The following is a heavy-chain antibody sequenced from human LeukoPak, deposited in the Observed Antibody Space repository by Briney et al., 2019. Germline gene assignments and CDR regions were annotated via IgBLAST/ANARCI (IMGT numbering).Heavy chain of an antibody. CDR1: GGSISSYY. D-gene: IGHD3-9*01. CDR3: ARAKTYYDILTGYPNGWNWFDP. Sequence: PSETLSLTCTASGGSISSYYWSWIRQPAGKGLEWIGRIYTSGSTNYNPSLKSRVTMSVDTSKDQFSLKLSSVTAADTAVYYCARAKTYYDILTGYPNGWNWFDPWGQGTLVTVSS. V-gene: IGHV4-4*07. CDR2: IYTSGST. J-gene: IGHJ5*02.